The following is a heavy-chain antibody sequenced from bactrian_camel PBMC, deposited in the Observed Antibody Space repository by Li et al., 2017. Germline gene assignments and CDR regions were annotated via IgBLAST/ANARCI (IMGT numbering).Heavy chain of an antibody. D-gene: IGHD1*01. V-gene: IGHV3S53*01. CDR2: ISPDGKE. CDR3: AADLSAYWRRGLTPLWKDFNY. J-gene: IGHJ6*01. CDR1: RGFDDADAE. Sequence: VQLVESGGGSVQIGGSLTLACAASRGFDDADAEWGWFRQASGAQCEMVASISPDGKEYYSDSVKGRFTISRDNAKKTLYLQMDSLTPSDTGVYYCAADLSAYWRRGLTPLWKDFNYWGQGTQVTVS.